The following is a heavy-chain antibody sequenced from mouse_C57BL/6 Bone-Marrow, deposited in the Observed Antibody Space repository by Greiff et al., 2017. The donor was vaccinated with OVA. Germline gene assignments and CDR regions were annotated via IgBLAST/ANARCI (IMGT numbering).Heavy chain of an antibody. Sequence: EVMLVESGGGLVKPGGSLKLSCAASGFTFSDYGMHWVRQAPEKGLEWVAYISSGSSTIYYADTVKGRFTISRANAKNTLFLQMTSLRSEDTAMYYCARDYYVSSYYFDYGGQGTTLTVSS. CDR3: ARDYYVSSYYFDY. D-gene: IGHD1-1*01. J-gene: IGHJ2*01. V-gene: IGHV5-17*01. CDR1: GFTFSDYG. CDR2: ISSGSSTI.